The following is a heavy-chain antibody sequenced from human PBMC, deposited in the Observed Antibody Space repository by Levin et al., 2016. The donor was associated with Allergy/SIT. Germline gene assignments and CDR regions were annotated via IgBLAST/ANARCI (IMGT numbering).Heavy chain of an antibody. CDR1: GFTFSSYG. D-gene: IGHD4-17*01. Sequence: LSLTCAASGFTFSSYGMHWVRQAPGKGLEWVAVIWYDGSNKYYADSVKGRFTISRDNSKNTLYLQMNSLRAEDTAVYYCARDTGDYFQHWGQGTLVTVSS. CDR3: ARDTGDYFQH. CDR2: IWYDGSNK. J-gene: IGHJ1*01. V-gene: IGHV3-30*19.